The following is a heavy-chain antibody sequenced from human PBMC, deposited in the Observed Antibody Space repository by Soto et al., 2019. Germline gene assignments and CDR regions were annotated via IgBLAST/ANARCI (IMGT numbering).Heavy chain of an antibody. CDR3: TGDRNTRVWYQY. Sequence: QVQLQESGPGLVKPSETLSLTCTVSGGPISSYHWSWMRQTPGKGLEWIGYIHYSGSTNYNPSLRSRVTISVDTSRNQFSLSLRSVTAADTAVYYCTGDRNTRVWYQYWGQGTLVTVSS. CDR2: IHYSGST. V-gene: IGHV4-59*01. D-gene: IGHD6-19*01. CDR1: GGPISSYH. J-gene: IGHJ4*02.